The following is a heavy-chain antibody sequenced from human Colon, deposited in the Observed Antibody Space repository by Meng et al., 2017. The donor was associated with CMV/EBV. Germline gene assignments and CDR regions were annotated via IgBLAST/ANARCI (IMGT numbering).Heavy chain of an antibody. Sequence: VPLVQSGAEVKKPGVSVKVSCKTSGYPFTNFGISWVRQAPGQGLEWMAYISPYNGDTNYAQRFQGRVALTTDTSTSTVYMELGSLTSDDTAMYYCARELARGGYWGQGTLVTVSS. CDR2: ISPYNGDT. CDR3: ARELARGGY. J-gene: IGHJ4*02. V-gene: IGHV1-18*01. CDR1: GYPFTNFG.